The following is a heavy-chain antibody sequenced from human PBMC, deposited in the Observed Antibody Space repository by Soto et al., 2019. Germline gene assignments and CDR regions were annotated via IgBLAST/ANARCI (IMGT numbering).Heavy chain of an antibody. CDR1: GFTFSSYS. V-gene: IGHV3-21*04. J-gene: IGHJ6*02. Sequence: PGGSLRLSCAASGFTFSSYSMNWVRQAPGKGLEWVSSISSGSRTIYYADSIKGRFIISRDNAKNSLYLQMNSLRAEDTAVYYCARDHYDYIWGSHRPVDYYYYGLDVWGQGTTVTVSS. D-gene: IGHD3-16*02. CDR3: ARDHYDYIWGSHRPVDYYYYGLDV. CDR2: ISSGSRTI.